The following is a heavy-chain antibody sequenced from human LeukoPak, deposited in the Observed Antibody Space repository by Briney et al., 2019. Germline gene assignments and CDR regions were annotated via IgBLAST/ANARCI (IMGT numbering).Heavy chain of an antibody. CDR2: IDSSGST. D-gene: IGHD5-18*01. Sequence: PSETLSLTCTVSGGSISSGSDYWSWIRQPAGKGLEWIGRIDSSGSTSYNPSLKSRLTISVDTSKNQFSLKLTSVTAADTAVYYCARALAVLEVQLWLTHHTYFDYWGQGTLVTVSS. J-gene: IGHJ4*02. CDR3: ARALAVLEVQLWLTHHTYFDY. V-gene: IGHV4-61*02. CDR1: GGSISSGSDY.